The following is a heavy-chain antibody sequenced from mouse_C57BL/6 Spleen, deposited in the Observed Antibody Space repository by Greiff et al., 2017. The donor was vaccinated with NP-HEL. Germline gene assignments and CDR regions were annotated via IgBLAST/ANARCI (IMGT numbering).Heavy chain of an antibody. CDR3: TTRVFITTVNFDY. CDR1: GFNIKDYY. Sequence: EVQLQQSGAELVRPGASVKLSCTASGFNIKDYYMHWVKQRPEQGLEWIGRIDPEDGDTEYAPKFQGKATMTADTSSNTAYLQLSSLTSEDTAVYYCTTRVFITTVNFDYWGQGTTLTVSS. J-gene: IGHJ2*01. D-gene: IGHD1-1*01. V-gene: IGHV14-1*01. CDR2: IDPEDGDT.